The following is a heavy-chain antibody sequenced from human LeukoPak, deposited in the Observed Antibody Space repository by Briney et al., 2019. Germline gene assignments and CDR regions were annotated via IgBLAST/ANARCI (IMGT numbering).Heavy chain of an antibody. J-gene: IGHJ4*02. CDR2: ISYDGSNK. Sequence: PGGSLRLSCAASGFTFSSYGMHWVRQAPGKGLEWVAVISYDGSNKYYADSVKGRFTISRDNSKNTLYLQMNSLRAEDTAVYYCAKAAVWLSPIDYWGQGTLVTVSS. CDR3: AKAAVWLSPIDY. D-gene: IGHD3-16*01. V-gene: IGHV3-30*18. CDR1: GFTFSSYG.